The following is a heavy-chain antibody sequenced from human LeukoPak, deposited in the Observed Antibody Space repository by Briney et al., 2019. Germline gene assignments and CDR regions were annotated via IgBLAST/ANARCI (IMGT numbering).Heavy chain of an antibody. Sequence: PGGSLRLSCAASGFTFSSYSMNWVRQAPGKGLEWVSSISSSSSYIYYADSVKGRFTISRDNAKNSLYLQMNSLRAEDTAVYYCARGRGRWYPETFDYWGQGTLVTVSS. CDR2: ISSSSSYI. CDR1: GFTFSSYS. D-gene: IGHD4-23*01. V-gene: IGHV3-21*01. J-gene: IGHJ4*02. CDR3: ARGRGRWYPETFDY.